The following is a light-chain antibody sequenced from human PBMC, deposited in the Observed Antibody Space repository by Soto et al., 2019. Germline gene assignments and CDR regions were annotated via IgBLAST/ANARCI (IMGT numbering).Light chain of an antibody. Sequence: QSVLTQPPSGSGAPGQRVTISCTGSSSNIGAGYDVHWYQQLPGTAPKLLIYGNSNRPSGVPDRFSGSKSGTSASLAITGLQAGDEADYYCQSYDSSLSGSYVFGTGTKLTVL. CDR1: SSNIGAGYD. CDR2: GNS. V-gene: IGLV1-40*01. CDR3: QSYDSSLSGSYV. J-gene: IGLJ1*01.